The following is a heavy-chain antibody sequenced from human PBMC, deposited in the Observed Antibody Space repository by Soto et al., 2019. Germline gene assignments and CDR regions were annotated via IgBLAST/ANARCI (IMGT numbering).Heavy chain of an antibody. CDR2: IIDSGAST. V-gene: IGHV3-23*01. CDR3: AKGRSYYYYYGMDV. CDR1: GFTFSSCA. J-gene: IGHJ6*02. Sequence: PGGSLRLSCAASGFTFSSCAMGWVRQAPGKGLEWVSDIIDSGASTYYADSVKGRFTISRDNSKSTLYLQMNSLRAEDTALYYCAKGRSYYYYYGMDVSGQATTVTVSS.